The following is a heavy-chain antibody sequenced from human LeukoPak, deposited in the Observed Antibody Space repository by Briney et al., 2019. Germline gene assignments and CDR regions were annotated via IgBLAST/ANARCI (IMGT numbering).Heavy chain of an antibody. V-gene: IGHV3-11*01. CDR1: GFTFSDYY. J-gene: IGHJ4*02. CDR3: ARDRGLGYFDY. D-gene: IGHD2-21*01. Sequence: TGGSLRLSCAASGFTFSDYYMSWNRQAPGKGLEWVSCISSSGSTIYYADSVKGRFTISRDNAKNSLYLQMNSLRAEDTAVYYCARDRGLGYFDYWGQGTLVTVSS. CDR2: ISSSGSTI.